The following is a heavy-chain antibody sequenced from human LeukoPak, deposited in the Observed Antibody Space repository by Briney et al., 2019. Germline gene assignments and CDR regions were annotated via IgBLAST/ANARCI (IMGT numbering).Heavy chain of an antibody. CDR1: GFTFSSYS. CDR3: ARMRSTVTTRGFDY. D-gene: IGHD4-17*01. Sequence: PGGSLRLSCAASGFTFSSYSMNWVRQAPGKGLEWVSSISSSSSYIYYADSVKGRFTISRDNAKNSLYLQMNSLRAEDTAVYYCARMRSTVTTRGFDYWGQGTLVTVSS. CDR2: ISSSSSYI. J-gene: IGHJ4*02. V-gene: IGHV3-21*01.